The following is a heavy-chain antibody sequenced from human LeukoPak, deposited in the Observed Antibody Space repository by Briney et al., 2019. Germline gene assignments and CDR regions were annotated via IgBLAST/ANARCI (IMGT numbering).Heavy chain of an antibody. Sequence: GGSLRLSCAASGFTFSSYWMSWVRKAPGKGLEWVSSMRSSGSYIYYADSVKGRFTISRDNTKNSLCLQMNSLRAEDTAVYYCSRGAIAAAGTGYNWFVPWGQGTLVIVSS. J-gene: IGHJ5*02. CDR3: SRGAIAAAGTGYNWFVP. D-gene: IGHD6-13*01. CDR1: GFTFSSYW. V-gene: IGHV3-21*01. CDR2: MRSSGSYI.